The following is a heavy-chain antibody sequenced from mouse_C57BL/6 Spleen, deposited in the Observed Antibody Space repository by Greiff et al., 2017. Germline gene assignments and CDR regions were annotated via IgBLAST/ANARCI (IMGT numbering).Heavy chain of an antibody. CDR2: IYPSDSET. J-gene: IGHJ3*01. D-gene: IGHD1-1*01. V-gene: IGHV1-61*01. Sequence: QVHVKQPGAELVRPGSSVKLSCKASGYTFTSYWMDWVKQRPGQGLEWIGNIYPSDSETHYNQKFKDKATLTVDKSSSTAYMQLSSLTSDDSAVYYCAREGSLLRYPFAYWGQGTLVTVSA. CDR1: GYTFTSYW. CDR3: AREGSLLRYPFAY.